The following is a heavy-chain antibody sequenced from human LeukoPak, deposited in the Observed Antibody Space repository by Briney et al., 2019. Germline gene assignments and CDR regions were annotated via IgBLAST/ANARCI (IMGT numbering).Heavy chain of an antibody. J-gene: IGHJ4*02. D-gene: IGHD5-24*01. CDR2: ISAYNGNT. CDR3: ARDGDGYNQIDY. V-gene: IGHV1-18*01. Sequence: ASVKVSCKASGYTFTSYGISWVRQAPGQGLEWMGWISAYNGNTNYAQKLQGRVTITADKSTSTAYMELSSLRSEDTAVYYCARDGDGYNQIDYWGQGTLVTVSS. CDR1: GYTFTSYG.